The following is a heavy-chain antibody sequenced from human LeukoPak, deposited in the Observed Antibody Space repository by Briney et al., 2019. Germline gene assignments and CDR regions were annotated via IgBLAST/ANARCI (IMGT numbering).Heavy chain of an antibody. D-gene: IGHD4-17*01. J-gene: IGHJ3*02. CDR1: GFTVSSDF. Sequence: PGGSLRLSFAASGFTVSSDFMGWVRQPPGKGLEWVSIIHSGGDTYYADSVKGRFTISKDNSKKTLYLQMNSLRVDDTAVYYCAKDPNGDYVGAFDSWGQGTMVTVSS. V-gene: IGHV3-53*01. CDR2: IHSGGDT. CDR3: AKDPNGDYVGAFDS.